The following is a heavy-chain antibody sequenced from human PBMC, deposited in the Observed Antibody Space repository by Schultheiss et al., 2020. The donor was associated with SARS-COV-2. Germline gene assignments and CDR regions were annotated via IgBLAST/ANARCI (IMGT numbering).Heavy chain of an antibody. CDR3: ARGRLGNWFDP. V-gene: IGHV4-34*01. CDR2: IYYSGST. D-gene: IGHD3-16*01. J-gene: IGHJ5*02. Sequence: SETLSLTCAVYGGSFSGYYWSWIRQPPGKGLEWIGYIYYSGSTYYNPSLKSRVTISVDTSKNQFSLKLSSVTAADTAVYYCARGRLGNWFDPWGQGTLVTVSS. CDR1: GGSFSGYY.